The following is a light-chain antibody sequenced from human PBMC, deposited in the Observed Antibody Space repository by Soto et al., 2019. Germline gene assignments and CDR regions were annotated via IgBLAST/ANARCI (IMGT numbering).Light chain of an antibody. CDR1: QSVGSN. J-gene: IGKJ1*01. CDR2: GAS. Sequence: TVMTQSPATLSVSPGERATLSCRASQSVGSNLAWYQQKPGQAPRLLIYGASTRATGIPARFSGSGSGTEFTLTITSLQSEDFVVYYCQQYNNWPPWTFGQGTKVEIX. V-gene: IGKV3-15*01. CDR3: QQYNNWPPWT.